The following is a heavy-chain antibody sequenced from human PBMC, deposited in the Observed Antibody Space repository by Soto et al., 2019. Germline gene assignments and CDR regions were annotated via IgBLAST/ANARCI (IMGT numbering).Heavy chain of an antibody. Sequence: SETLSLTCAVSGGSISSGGAYYWSCIRQSPGKGLEWIAYIHYSGSTYYNSSLKSRVTMSVDTAKNQFSLKVSSVTAADTAVYYCARSPKGLGNFDYWGQGTLVTVS. V-gene: IGHV4-30-4*01. CDR1: GGSISSGGAYY. CDR3: ARSPKGLGNFDY. J-gene: IGHJ4*02. CDR2: IHYSGST. D-gene: IGHD3-10*01.